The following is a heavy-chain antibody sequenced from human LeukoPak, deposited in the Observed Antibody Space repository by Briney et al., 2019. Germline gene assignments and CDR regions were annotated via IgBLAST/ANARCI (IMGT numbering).Heavy chain of an antibody. CDR3: ARVSRVDILTGPYFDY. Sequence: GASVKVSCKASGGTFSSYAISWVRQAPGQGLEWMGIINPSGGSTSYAQKFQGRVTMTRDTSTSTVYMELSSLRSEDTAVYYCARVSRVDILTGPYFDYWGQGTLVTVSS. V-gene: IGHV1-46*01. CDR1: GGTFSSYA. D-gene: IGHD3-9*01. J-gene: IGHJ4*02. CDR2: INPSGGST.